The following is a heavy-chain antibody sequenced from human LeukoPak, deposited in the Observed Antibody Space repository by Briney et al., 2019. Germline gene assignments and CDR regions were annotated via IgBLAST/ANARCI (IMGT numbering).Heavy chain of an antibody. CDR1: GYSFTSYW. Sequence: GESLKISCKGSGYSFTSYWIGWVRQMPGKGLEWMGIIYPGDSDTRYSPSFQGQVTISADKSISTAYLQWSSLKASDTAMYYCASLRSLAYCGGDCSPSDAFDIWGQGTMVTVSS. CDR3: ASLRSLAYCGGDCSPSDAFDI. D-gene: IGHD2-21*02. CDR2: IYPGDSDT. V-gene: IGHV5-51*01. J-gene: IGHJ3*02.